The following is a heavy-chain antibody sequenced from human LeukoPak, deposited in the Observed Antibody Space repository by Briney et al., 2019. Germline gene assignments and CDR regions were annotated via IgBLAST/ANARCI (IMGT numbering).Heavy chain of an antibody. CDR2: LSSDGVTT. CDR3: VSQYGVDV. V-gene: IGHV3-64D*09. CDR1: GFPFSSYA. Sequence: GGSLRLSCAASGFPFSSYALHWVRQAPGKGLECVSALSSDGVTTRYVDSVKGRFTISRDNSKNTLYLQMSSLRAEDTAVYYCVSQYGVDVWGQGTTVTVS. J-gene: IGHJ6*02.